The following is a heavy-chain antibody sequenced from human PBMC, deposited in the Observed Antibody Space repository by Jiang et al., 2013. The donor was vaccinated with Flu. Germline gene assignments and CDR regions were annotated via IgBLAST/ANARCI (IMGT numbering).Heavy chain of an antibody. J-gene: IGHJ4*02. Sequence: QLVESGAEVKKPGASVKVSCKASGYTFTSYYMHWVRQAPGQGLEWMGIINPSGGSTSYAQKFQGRVTMTRDTSTSTVYMELSSLRSEDTAVYYCARDRGRYCSGGSCYSYYFDYWGQGTLVTVSS. CDR3: ARDRGRYCSGGSCYSYYFDY. CDR2: INPSGGST. D-gene: IGHD2-15*01. CDR1: GYTFTSYY. V-gene: IGHV1-46*01.